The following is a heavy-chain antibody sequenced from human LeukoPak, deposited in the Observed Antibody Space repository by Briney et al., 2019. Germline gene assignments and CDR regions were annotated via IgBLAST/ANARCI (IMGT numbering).Heavy chain of an antibody. J-gene: IGHJ4*02. CDR3: ARDGFYYDSSGPFDY. V-gene: IGHV3-23*01. Sequence: GGSLRLSCAASGFTFSSYAMTWVRQAPGKGLEWVSVISGSGGSTDYADSVKGRFTISRDNSKNTLYLQMNSLRAEDTAVYYCARDGFYYDSSGPFDYWGQGTLVTVSS. CDR1: GFTFSSYA. D-gene: IGHD3-22*01. CDR2: ISGSGGST.